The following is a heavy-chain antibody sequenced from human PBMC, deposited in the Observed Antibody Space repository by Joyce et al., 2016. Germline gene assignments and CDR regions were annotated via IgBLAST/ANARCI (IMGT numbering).Heavy chain of an antibody. CDR3: AKILTATYSSGWFLDY. J-gene: IGHJ4*02. Sequence: QVQLVESGGGVVQPGRSLRLSCAASGLTLSNYGVHWVRQAPGKGLGWVAVLSYDGIYKYYADSVKGRFTISRDNSKNTVFLEMNSLRAEDTAVYYCAKILTATYSSGWFLDYWGQGTLVTVSS. CDR2: LSYDGIYK. V-gene: IGHV3-30*18. D-gene: IGHD6-25*01. CDR1: GLTLSNYG.